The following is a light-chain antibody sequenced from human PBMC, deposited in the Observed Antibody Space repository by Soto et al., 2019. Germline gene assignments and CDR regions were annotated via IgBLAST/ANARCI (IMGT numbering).Light chain of an antibody. V-gene: IGKV3-20*01. CDR2: GVS. J-gene: IGKJ1*01. Sequence: ELVLTQSPVALSLSSGERATLSCRASQSVSSTLLTWYQQKPGQAPRLLIYGVSSRATGIPDRFSGSGSGTDFTLTISGLEPEDFAVYYCQQYASSPGTFGQGTKVAIK. CDR3: QQYASSPGT. CDR1: QSVSSTL.